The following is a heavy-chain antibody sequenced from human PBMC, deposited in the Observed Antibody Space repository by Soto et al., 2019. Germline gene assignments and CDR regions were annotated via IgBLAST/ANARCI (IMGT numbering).Heavy chain of an antibody. V-gene: IGHV1-69*01. D-gene: IGHD5-18*01. CDR3: ARGPDTAMAHYYYYYSGMDV. CDR2: IIPIFGTA. CDR1: GGTFSSYA. Sequence: QVQLVQSGAEVKKPGSSVKVSCKASGGTFSSYAISWVRQAPGQGLEWMGGIIPIFGTANYAQKFQGRVTITADESTSTAYMELSSLRSEDTAVYYCARGPDTAMAHYYYYYSGMDVWGQGTTVTVSS. J-gene: IGHJ6*02.